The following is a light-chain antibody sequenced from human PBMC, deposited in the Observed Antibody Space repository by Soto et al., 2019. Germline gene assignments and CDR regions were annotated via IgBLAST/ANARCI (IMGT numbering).Light chain of an antibody. J-gene: IGKJ1*01. CDR3: QQYGRSPRT. Sequence: EIVLTQSPGTLSLSPGERATLSCRTSQSVGSTYLAWYQQIPGQAPRLLIYAASSRATGIPDRFSGSGSGTEFTLTISRLEPEDFAVYYCQQYGRSPRTFGQGTKVDI. V-gene: IGKV3-20*01. CDR2: AAS. CDR1: QSVGSTY.